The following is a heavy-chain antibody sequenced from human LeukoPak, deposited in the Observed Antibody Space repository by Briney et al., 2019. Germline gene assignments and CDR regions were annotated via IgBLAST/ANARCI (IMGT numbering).Heavy chain of an antibody. V-gene: IGHV6-1*01. Sequence: SQTLSLTCAISGDSVSGNSAAWNWIRQSPSRGLEWLGRTYYRSEWYNDYAVSVKSRITINPDTSKNQFSLQLSSVTPEDTAMYYCATTRDYYDTSGYTLLQDWGQGTLVTVSS. CDR2: TYYRSEWYN. CDR3: ATTRDYYDTSGYTLLQD. CDR1: GDSVSGNSAA. J-gene: IGHJ1*01. D-gene: IGHD3-22*01.